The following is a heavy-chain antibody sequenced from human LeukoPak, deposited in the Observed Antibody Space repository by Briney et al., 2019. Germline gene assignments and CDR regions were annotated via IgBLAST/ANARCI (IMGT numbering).Heavy chain of an antibody. CDR2: IWYDGSNK. J-gene: IGHJ4*02. CDR3: ATVQLERRYYFDY. CDR1: GFPFSYYG. D-gene: IGHD1-1*01. Sequence: PGGSLRLSCAASGFPFSYYGMHWVRQAPGKGLEWVAVIWYDGSNKYYADSVKGRFTISRDNSKNTLYLQMNSLRAEDTAVYYCATVQLERRYYFDYWGQGTLVTVSS. V-gene: IGHV3-30*02.